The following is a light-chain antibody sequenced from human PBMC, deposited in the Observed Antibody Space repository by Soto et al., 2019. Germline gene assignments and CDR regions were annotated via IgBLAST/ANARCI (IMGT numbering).Light chain of an antibody. J-gene: IGKJ1*01. V-gene: IGKV1-5*03. CDR1: QSISSW. Sequence: DIQMTQSPSTLSASVGDRVTITCRASQSISSWLAWYQQKPGTAPKLLIDKASTLQTEVPSRFSGSGSRTEFTLTISSLQPDDFATYYCQQYNDNWTFGQGTKVEIK. CDR3: QQYNDNWT. CDR2: KAS.